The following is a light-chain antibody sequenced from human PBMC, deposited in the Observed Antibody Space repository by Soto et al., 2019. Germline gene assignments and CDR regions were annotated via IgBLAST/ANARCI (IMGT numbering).Light chain of an antibody. CDR1: SSNIGAGYD. J-gene: IGLJ1*01. V-gene: IGLV1-40*01. CDR2: GNS. Sequence: QSVLTQPPSVSGAPGQRVTISCTGSSSNIGAGYDVHWYQQLPGTAPKLLVYGNSNRPSGVPDRFSGSKSGTSASLAITGPQAEDEVDYYCRSYDSSLGGSDYVFGTGTKVTVL. CDR3: RSYDSSLGGSDYV.